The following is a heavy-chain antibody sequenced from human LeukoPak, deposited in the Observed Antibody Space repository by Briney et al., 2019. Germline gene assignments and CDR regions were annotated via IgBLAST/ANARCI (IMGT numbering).Heavy chain of an antibody. D-gene: IGHD3-22*01. CDR3: ARDDYYDSSGYYTLDY. J-gene: IGHJ4*02. CDR1: GGTFSSYA. V-gene: IGHV1-69*13. Sequence: SVKVSCKASGGTFSSYAISWVRQAPEQGLEWMGGIIPIFGTANYAQKFQGRVTITADESTSTAYMELSSLRSEDTAVYYCARDDYYDSSGYYTLDYWGQGTLVTVSS. CDR2: IIPIFGTA.